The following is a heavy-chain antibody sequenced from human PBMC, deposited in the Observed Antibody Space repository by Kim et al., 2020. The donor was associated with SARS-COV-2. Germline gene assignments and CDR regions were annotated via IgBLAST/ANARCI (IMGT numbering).Heavy chain of an antibody. V-gene: IGHV3-43*01. Sequence: YADSVKGRFTNSRDNSKNSLYLQMNSLRTEDTALYYCAKDIRAGREVFDYWGQGTLVTVSS. CDR3: AKDIRAGREVFDY. J-gene: IGHJ4*02. D-gene: IGHD6-19*01.